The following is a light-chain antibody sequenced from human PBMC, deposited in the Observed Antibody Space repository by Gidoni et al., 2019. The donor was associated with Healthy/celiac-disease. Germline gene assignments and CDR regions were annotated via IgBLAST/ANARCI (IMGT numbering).Light chain of an antibody. Sequence: DIQMTQSPSSLSASVGDRVTITCRASQSISSYLNWYQQKPGKAPKLLIYAASSLQSGFPSRFSGSGSGTDFTLTISSLQPEDFATYYCQQSYSTPGLTFGGGTKVEIK. CDR1: QSISSY. CDR3: QQSYSTPGLT. CDR2: AAS. J-gene: IGKJ4*01. V-gene: IGKV1-39*01.